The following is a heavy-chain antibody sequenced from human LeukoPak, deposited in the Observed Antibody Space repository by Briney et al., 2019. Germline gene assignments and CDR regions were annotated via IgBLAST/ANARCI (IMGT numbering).Heavy chain of an antibody. J-gene: IGHJ4*02. Sequence: SETLSLTCTVSGYSISIGYYWGWIRQPPGKGLEWIGSIYHSGSTYYNPSLKSRVTISVDTSKNQFSLKLSSVTAADTAVYYCARRHYDSSGEYPDWGQGTLVTISS. V-gene: IGHV4-38-2*02. CDR3: ARRHYDSSGEYPD. D-gene: IGHD3-22*01. CDR2: IYHSGST. CDR1: GYSISIGYY.